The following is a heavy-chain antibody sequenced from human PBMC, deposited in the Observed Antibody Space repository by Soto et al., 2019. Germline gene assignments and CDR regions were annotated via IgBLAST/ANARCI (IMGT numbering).Heavy chain of an antibody. CDR2: INHSGST. CDR1: GGSLSGYS. Sequence: QVRLQHWGAGLLKSSETLSRTCAVYGGSLSGYSWSWIRQPPGRGLEWIGEINHSGSTNYNPSLKSRVTISVDTPKNQFSLNLTSVTAADTAVYYCAKGFGGRLYGPGSDAFDDWGQGILVTVSS. D-gene: IGHD3-10*01. J-gene: IGHJ4*02. CDR3: AKGFGGRLYGPGSDAFDD. V-gene: IGHV4-34*01.